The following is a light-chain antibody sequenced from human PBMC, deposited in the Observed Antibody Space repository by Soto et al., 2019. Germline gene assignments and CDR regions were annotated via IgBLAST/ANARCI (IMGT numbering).Light chain of an antibody. CDR2: EVS. J-gene: IGLJ3*02. CDR1: SSDIGAYNY. V-gene: IGLV2-8*01. Sequence: QSVLTQPPSASGSPGQSVTISCTGTSSDIGAYNYVSWYQQHPGKAPKLMISEVSKRPSGVPDRFSGSKSGNTASLTVSGLQAEDEADYYCNSYAGSNNWVFGGGTKLTVL. CDR3: NSYAGSNNWV.